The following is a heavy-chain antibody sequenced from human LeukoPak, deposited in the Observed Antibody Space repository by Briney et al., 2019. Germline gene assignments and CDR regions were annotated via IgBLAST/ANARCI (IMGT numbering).Heavy chain of an antibody. CDR3: ARSSYSSSIGY. J-gene: IGHJ4*02. CDR1: GYTFTGYY. CDR2: INPNSGGT. D-gene: IGHD6-13*01. Sequence: ASVKVSFKASGYTFTGYYMHWVRQAPGQGLEWMGRINPNSGGTNYAQKFPGTVTMTRDTSISTAYMELSRLRSDDTAVYYCARSSYSSSIGYCGQGTPVTASS. V-gene: IGHV1-2*06.